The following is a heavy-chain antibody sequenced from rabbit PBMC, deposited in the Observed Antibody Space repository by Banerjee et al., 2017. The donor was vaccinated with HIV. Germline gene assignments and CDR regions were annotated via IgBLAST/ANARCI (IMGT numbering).Heavy chain of an antibody. CDR3: AREAANSAGFYL. Sequence: QSLEESGGDLVKPGASLTLTCTASGFSFSSDYYMCWVRQTPGKGLEWIASIYAGSNGFTYYANWAKGRFTISKTSSTTVTLQMTSLTAADTATYFCAREAANSAGFYLWGQGTLVTVS. V-gene: IGHV1S40*01. CDR1: GFSFSSDYY. D-gene: IGHD7-1*01. J-gene: IGHJ4*01. CDR2: IYAGSNGFT.